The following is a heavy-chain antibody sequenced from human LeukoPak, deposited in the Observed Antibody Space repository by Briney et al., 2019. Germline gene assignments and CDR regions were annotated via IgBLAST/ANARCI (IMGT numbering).Heavy chain of an antibody. J-gene: IGHJ3*02. CDR1: GGSFSGYY. CDR3: ARPPIVGSMVGAFDI. Sequence: SETLSLTCAVYGGSFSGYYWSWIRRPPGKGLEWIGEINHSGSTNYNPSLKSRVTISVDTSKNQFSLKLSSVTAADTAVYYCARPPIVGSMVGAFDIWGQGTMVTVSS. V-gene: IGHV4-34*01. CDR2: INHSGST. D-gene: IGHD1-26*01.